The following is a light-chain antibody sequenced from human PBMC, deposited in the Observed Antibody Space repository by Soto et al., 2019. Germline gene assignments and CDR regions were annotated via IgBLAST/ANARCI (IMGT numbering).Light chain of an antibody. J-gene: IGLJ1*01. CDR2: EVS. CDR1: SSDVGGYKY. Sequence: QSVLTQPASVSGSPGQSITISCTGASSDVGGYKYVSWYQQYPGKAPKLMIYEVSNRPSGVSNRFSGSKSGNTASLTISGLQAEDEADYYCSSYTSSSTLVFGTGTKLTVL. CDR3: SSYTSSSTLV. V-gene: IGLV2-14*01.